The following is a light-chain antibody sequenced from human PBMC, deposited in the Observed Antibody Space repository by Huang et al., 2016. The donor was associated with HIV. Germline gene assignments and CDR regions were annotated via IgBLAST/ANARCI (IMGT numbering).Light chain of an antibody. CDR3: QQYGSSRT. Sequence: EIVLTQSPGTLSLSPGERATLSCRASQSVSSSYLAWYQQKPGQAPRLLIEGASSRATGIPDRFSGSGSGTDFTLTISRLEPEDFAVYYCQQYGSSRTFGQGTKVEIK. CDR2: GAS. CDR1: QSVSSSY. J-gene: IGKJ1*01. V-gene: IGKV3-20*01.